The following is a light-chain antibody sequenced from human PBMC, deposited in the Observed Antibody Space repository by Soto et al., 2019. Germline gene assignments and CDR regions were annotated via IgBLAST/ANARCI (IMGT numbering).Light chain of an antibody. CDR1: QSVLYSSDNKNF. CDR2: WAS. J-gene: IGKJ5*01. V-gene: IGKV4-1*01. Sequence: DIVMTQSPDSLAVSLGERATINCKSSQSVLYSSDNKNFLAWYQQKPGQPPKLLIYWASTRASGVPGRFNGGGSGTDFTLTISRLQDEDVAVYYSQQYYIAPITFGQGTRMDI. CDR3: QQYYIAPIT.